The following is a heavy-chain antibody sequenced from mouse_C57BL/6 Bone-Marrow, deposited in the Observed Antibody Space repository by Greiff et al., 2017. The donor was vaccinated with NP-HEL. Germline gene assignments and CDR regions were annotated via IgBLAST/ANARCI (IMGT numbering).Heavy chain of an antibody. Sequence: QVQLQQSGAELVRPGTSVKMSCKASGYTFTNYWIGWAKQRPGHGLEWIGDIYPGGGYTNYNEKFKGKATLTAVKSSSTAYMQFSSLTSEDSAIYYCARNVLYWYFDVWGTGTTVTVSS. V-gene: IGHV1-63*01. CDR1: GYTFTNYW. CDR2: IYPGGGYT. J-gene: IGHJ1*03. CDR3: ARNVLYWYFDV.